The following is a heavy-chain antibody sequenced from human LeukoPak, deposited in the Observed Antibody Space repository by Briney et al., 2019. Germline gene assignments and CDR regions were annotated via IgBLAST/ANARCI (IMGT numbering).Heavy chain of an antibody. Sequence: ASVKVSCKASGYTFTSYGISWVRQAPGQGLEWMGWISAYSGNTKYAQKVQGRVTMTTDTSTSTAYMELRSLRADDTAVYYCARRGGKNYGDYVVYYYYMDVWGKGTTVTVSS. CDR2: ISAYSGNT. J-gene: IGHJ6*03. CDR3: ARRGGKNYGDYVVYYYYMDV. CDR1: GYTFTSYG. D-gene: IGHD4-17*01. V-gene: IGHV1-18*01.